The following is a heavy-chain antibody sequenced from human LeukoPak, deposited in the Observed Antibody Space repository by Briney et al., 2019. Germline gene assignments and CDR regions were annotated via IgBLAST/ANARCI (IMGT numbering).Heavy chain of an antibody. V-gene: IGHV3-74*03. CDR3: ARCSRSSTSCYSAFDI. D-gene: IGHD2-2*02. CDR2: INSDGSRT. Sequence: GGSLRLSCAASGFTFSSYWMYWVRQAPGKGLVWVSRINSDGSRTTYADSVKGRFTISRDNAENTLSLQMNSLRAEDTALYYCARCSRSSTSCYSAFDIWGPGTMVTVSS. CDR1: GFTFSSYW. J-gene: IGHJ3*02.